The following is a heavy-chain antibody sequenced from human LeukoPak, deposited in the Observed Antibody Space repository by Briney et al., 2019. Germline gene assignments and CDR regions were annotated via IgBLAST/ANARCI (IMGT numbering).Heavy chain of an antibody. Sequence: GASVKVSCKASGYTFTSYGISWVRQAPGQGLEWMGWISAYNGNTNYAQKLQGRVTMTTDTSTSTAYMELRSLRSDDTAVYYCARESSFCNDTKCFSSGFDPWGQGTLVTVSS. V-gene: IGHV1-18*01. CDR3: ARESSFCNDTKCFSSGFDP. J-gene: IGHJ5*02. CDR1: GYTFTSYG. D-gene: IGHD2/OR15-2a*01. CDR2: ISAYNGNT.